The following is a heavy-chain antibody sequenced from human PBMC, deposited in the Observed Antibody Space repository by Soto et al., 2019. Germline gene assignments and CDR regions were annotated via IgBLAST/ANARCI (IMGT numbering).Heavy chain of an antibody. Sequence: EVQLLDSGGRLVQTGGSLRLSCAASGFTFRSYAMGWVRQSPGRGLEWVSLSGSAGNTYYADSVLGRFTISRDNSKNTLYMPMNSLRVEDTAIYYCTRRVTAGTAFFFDYWGQGSQVTVSS. CDR3: TRRVTAGTAFFFDY. J-gene: IGHJ4*02. CDR1: GFTFRSYA. CDR2: LSGSAGNT. V-gene: IGHV3-23*01. D-gene: IGHD1-1*01.